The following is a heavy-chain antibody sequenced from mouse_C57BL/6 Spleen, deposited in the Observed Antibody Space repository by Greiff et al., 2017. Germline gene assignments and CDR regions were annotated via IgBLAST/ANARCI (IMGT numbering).Heavy chain of an antibody. D-gene: IGHD1-1*01. V-gene: IGHV1-12*01. CDR2: IYPGNGDT. CDR3: ARDYGSSLYYAMDY. J-gene: IGHJ4*01. Sequence: QVQLQQSGAELVRPGASVKMSCKASGYTFTSYNMHWVKQTPRQGLEWIGAIYPGNGDTSYTQKFKGKATLTVDKSSSTAYMQISSLTSEDSAVYFCARDYGSSLYYAMDYWGQGTSVTVSS. CDR1: GYTFTSYN.